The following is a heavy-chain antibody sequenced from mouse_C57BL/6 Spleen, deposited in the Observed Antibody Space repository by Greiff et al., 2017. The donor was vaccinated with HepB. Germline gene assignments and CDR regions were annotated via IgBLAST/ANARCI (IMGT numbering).Heavy chain of an antibody. CDR2: IRNKANNHAT. CDR1: GFTFSDAW. V-gene: IGHV6-6*01. CDR3: TRLGSTGYFDY. J-gene: IGHJ2*01. Sequence: EVKVEESGGGLVQPGGSMKLSCAASGFTFSDAWMDWVRQSPEKGLEWVAEIRNKANNHATYYAESVKGRFTISRDDSKSSVYLQMNSLRAEDTGIYYCTRLGSTGYFDYWGQGTTLTVSS. D-gene: IGHD4-1*01.